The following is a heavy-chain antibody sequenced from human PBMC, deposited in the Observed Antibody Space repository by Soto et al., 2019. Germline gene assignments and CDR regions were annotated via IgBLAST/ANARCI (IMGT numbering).Heavy chain of an antibody. CDR1: GYTLTSHD. Sequence: QVQLVQSGAEETRPGASVKVSCKASGYTLTSHDMHWVRQAPGQRLEWMGWINAGNDKTQFSQKFQGRVTITRDTSASTGYMELSGLSFEDTAVYYCARYNWYPPSYYGMDVWCQGTTVTVSS. J-gene: IGHJ6*02. CDR3: ARYNWYPPSYYGMDV. D-gene: IGHD1-1*01. V-gene: IGHV1-3*05. CDR2: INAGNDKT.